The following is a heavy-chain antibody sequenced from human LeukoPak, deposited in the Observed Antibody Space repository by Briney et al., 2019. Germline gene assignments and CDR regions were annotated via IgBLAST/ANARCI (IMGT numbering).Heavy chain of an antibody. CDR2: INHSGST. V-gene: IGHV4-34*01. CDR3: ARGYDFWSGYYTEHAFDI. J-gene: IGHJ3*02. CDR1: GGSFSGYY. D-gene: IGHD3-3*01. Sequence: SETLSLTCAVYGGSFSGYYWSWIRQPPGKGLEWIGEINHSGSTNYNPSLKSRVTISVDTSKNQFSLKLSSVTAADTAVYYCARGYDFWSGYYTEHAFDIWGQGTMVTVSS.